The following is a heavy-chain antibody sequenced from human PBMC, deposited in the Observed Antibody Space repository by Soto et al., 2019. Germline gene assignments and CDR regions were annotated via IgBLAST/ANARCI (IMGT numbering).Heavy chain of an antibody. J-gene: IGHJ6*02. V-gene: IGHV3-23*01. CDR3: VRQAKLTTVTANVGYYYGLDV. CDR1: GFRFSTYD. CDR2: MSGSGSGT. Sequence: DVQLLGSGGGLVQPGGSLRLSCAASGFRFSTYDMSWVRQVPGKGLEWVSVMSGSGSGTYYADSVNGRFTISRDNSKNTLYLQMNSLRAEDTAVYYCVRQAKLTTVTANVGYYYGLDVWGQGTTVTVSS. D-gene: IGHD4-4*01.